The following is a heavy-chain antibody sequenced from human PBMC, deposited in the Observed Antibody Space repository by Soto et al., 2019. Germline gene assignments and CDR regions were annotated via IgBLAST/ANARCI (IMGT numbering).Heavy chain of an antibody. CDR1: GVSFSGYY. Sequence: SETLSLTCAVYGVSFSGYYWSWIRQPPGKGLEWIGEINHSGSTNYNPSLKSRVTISVDTSKNQFSLKLSSVTAADTAVYYCARVGSGWYYFDYWGQGTLVTVSS. CDR3: ARVGSGWYYFDY. CDR2: INHSGST. V-gene: IGHV4-34*01. J-gene: IGHJ4*02. D-gene: IGHD6-19*01.